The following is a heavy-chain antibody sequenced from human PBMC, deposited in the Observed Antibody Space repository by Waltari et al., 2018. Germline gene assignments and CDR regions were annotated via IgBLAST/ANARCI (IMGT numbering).Heavy chain of an antibody. CDR2: IIPIFGTA. CDR1: GGTFSSYA. Sequence: QVQLVQSGAEVKKPGSSVKVSCTDSGGTFSSYAISGVRQAPGQGLEWMGRIIPIFGTANYAQKFQGRVTITADKSTSTAYMELSSLRSEDTAVYYCARDAWRWNYVVYWGQGTLVTVSS. CDR3: ARDAWRWNYVVY. V-gene: IGHV1-69*08. D-gene: IGHD1-1*01. J-gene: IGHJ4*02.